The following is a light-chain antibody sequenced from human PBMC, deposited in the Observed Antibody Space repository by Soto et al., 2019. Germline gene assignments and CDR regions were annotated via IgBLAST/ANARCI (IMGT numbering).Light chain of an antibody. CDR1: QSISRN. J-gene: IGKJ4*01. CDR2: DAS. CDR3: QQYNNWPPLT. V-gene: IGKV3-15*01. Sequence: IXXTQSPATLSVSPGERATLSCRASQSISRNLAWYQQKGVHAPRLLIYDASTRATGTPARFSGSGSGTDFTLTISSLQSEDFAIYYCQQYNNWPPLTFGGGTKVEI.